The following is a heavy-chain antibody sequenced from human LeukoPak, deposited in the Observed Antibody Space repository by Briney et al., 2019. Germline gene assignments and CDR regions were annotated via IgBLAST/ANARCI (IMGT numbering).Heavy chain of an antibody. D-gene: IGHD4-17*01. V-gene: IGHV3-64*01. Sequence: GGSLRLSCAASGFTFSSYAMHWVRQAPGKGLEYVSTISSNGGSTYYANSVKGRFTISRDNSKNTLYLQMGSLRAGDMAVYYCARAGYGDYARLGIWGQGTMVPVSS. CDR3: ARAGYGDYARLGI. J-gene: IGHJ3*02. CDR1: GFTFSSYA. CDR2: ISSNGGST.